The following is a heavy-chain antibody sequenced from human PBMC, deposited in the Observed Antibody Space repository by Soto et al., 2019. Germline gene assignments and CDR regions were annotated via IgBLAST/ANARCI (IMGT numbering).Heavy chain of an antibody. D-gene: IGHD3-10*01. CDR3: AKEKSGLLWFGELSLDY. V-gene: IGHV3-23*01. J-gene: IGHJ4*02. CDR1: GFTFSSYA. Sequence: GGSLRLSCAASGFTFSSYAMSWVRQAPGKGLEWVSAISGSGGSTYYADSVKGRFTISRDNSKNTLYLQMNSLRAEDTAVYYCAKEKSGLLWFGELSLDYWGQGTLVTVSS. CDR2: ISGSGGST.